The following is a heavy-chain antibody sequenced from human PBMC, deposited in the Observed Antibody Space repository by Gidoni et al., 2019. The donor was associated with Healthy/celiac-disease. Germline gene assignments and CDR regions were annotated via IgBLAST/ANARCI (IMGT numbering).Heavy chain of an antibody. D-gene: IGHD3-10*01. J-gene: IGHJ5*02. CDR2: ISYDGSNK. V-gene: IGHV3-30*18. Sequence: QVQLVESGGGVVQPGRSLRLSCAASGFTFSSYGMHWVRQAPGKGLEWVAVISYDGSNKYYADSVKGRFTISRDNSKNTLYLQMNSLRAEDTAVYYCAKSPEGYYGSGNWFDPWGQGTLVTVSS. CDR1: GFTFSSYG. CDR3: AKSPEGYYGSGNWFDP.